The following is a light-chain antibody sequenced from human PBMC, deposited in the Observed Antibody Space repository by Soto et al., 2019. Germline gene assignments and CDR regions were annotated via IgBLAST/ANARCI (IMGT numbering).Light chain of an antibody. CDR3: QTWGVGSHWV. V-gene: IGLV4-69*01. CDR1: SGHSSSA. J-gene: IGLJ3*02. CDR2: VNSDGSH. Sequence: QSVLTQSPSASASLGASVKLTCTLSSGHSSSAIAWHQQQPEKGLRYLMKVNSDGSHRKGDGIPDRFSGSSSGAERYLTISGLQSEDEADYHCQTWGVGSHWVFGGGTKVTVL.